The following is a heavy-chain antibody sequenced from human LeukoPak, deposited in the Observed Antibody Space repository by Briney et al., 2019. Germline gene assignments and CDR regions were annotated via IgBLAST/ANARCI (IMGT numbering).Heavy chain of an antibody. J-gene: IGHJ4*02. CDR3: ARGIGSSSWPLAL. D-gene: IGHD6-13*01. CDR1: GFMFSNYG. V-gene: IGHV3-48*04. CDR2: TSSSGSTK. Sequence: TGGSLRLSCAASGFMFSNYGMHWVRQAPGKGLEWVSYTSSSGSTKYYADSVKGRFTISRDNAKNSLYLQMNSLRAEDTAVYYCARGIGSSSWPLALWGQGTLVIVSS.